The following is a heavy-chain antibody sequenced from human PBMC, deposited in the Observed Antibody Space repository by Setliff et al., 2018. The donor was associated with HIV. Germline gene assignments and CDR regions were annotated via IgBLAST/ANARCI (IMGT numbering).Heavy chain of an antibody. V-gene: IGHV3-21*01. J-gene: IGHJ3*02. CDR3: ARADYHDAFDI. CDR2: ITGSSNYI. CDR1: TFTFNSYT. Sequence: PGGSLRLSCAASTFTFNSYTMNWVRQAPGKGLEWVSSITGSSNYIYYADSVKGRFTISRDNAKNSLYLRMNSLRAEDTAVYYCARADYHDAFDIWGQGTLVTVS. D-gene: IGHD4-17*01.